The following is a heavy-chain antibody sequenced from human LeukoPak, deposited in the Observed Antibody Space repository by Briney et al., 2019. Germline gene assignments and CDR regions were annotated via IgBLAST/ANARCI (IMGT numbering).Heavy chain of an antibody. V-gene: IGHV3-53*05. J-gene: IGHJ5*02. CDR1: GFTVSTNY. Sequence: GGSLRLSCVASGFTVSTNYMSWVRQAPGKGLEWVSVIYSGGGTFYADSVKGRFTISRDNSKNTLYLQMNSLRAEDTAVYYCARQVITFGGVQFDPWGQGTLVTVSS. D-gene: IGHD3-16*01. CDR3: ARQVITFGGVQFDP. CDR2: IYSGGGT.